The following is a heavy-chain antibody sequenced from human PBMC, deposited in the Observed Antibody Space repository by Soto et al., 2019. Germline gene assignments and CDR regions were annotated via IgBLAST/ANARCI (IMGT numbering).Heavy chain of an antibody. CDR2: INPSGGST. D-gene: IGHD3-10*01. Sequence: GASVKVCCKAGGYSFTRYDMQWVGQAPGQGLEWMGIINPSGGSTSYAQKFQGRVTMTRDTSTSTVYMELSSLRSEDTAVYYCAKASGEGYYYYYGMDVWGQGTTVTVSS. J-gene: IGHJ6*02. CDR3: AKASGEGYYYYYGMDV. CDR1: GYSFTRYD. V-gene: IGHV1-46*01.